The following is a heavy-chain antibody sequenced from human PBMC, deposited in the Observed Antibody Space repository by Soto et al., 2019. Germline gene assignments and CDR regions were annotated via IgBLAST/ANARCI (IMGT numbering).Heavy chain of an antibody. CDR1: GYTFTSYA. Sequence: GPSVKVSCKASGYTFTSYAMHWVRQAPGQRLEWMGWINAGNGNTKYSQKFQGRVTITRDTSASTAYMELSSLRSEDTAVYYCARIITMVRGVIRPYDAFDIWGQGTMVTVSS. CDR2: INAGNGNT. CDR3: ARIITMVRGVIRPYDAFDI. D-gene: IGHD3-10*01. J-gene: IGHJ3*02. V-gene: IGHV1-3*01.